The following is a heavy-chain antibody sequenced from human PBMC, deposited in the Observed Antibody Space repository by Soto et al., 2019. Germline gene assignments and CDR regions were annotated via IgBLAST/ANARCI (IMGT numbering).Heavy chain of an antibody. CDR1: GGSISTSNW. V-gene: IGHV4-4*02. CDR2: VYHSGST. Sequence: QVQLQESGPGLVKPSGTLSLTCAVSGGSISTSNWWSWVRQPPGKGLEWIGEVYHSGSTNYNPSFKSRVAISVDKPKNQCSLKLNSVTAADTALYYCARTITSGTRFDYWGQGSLVTVSS. J-gene: IGHJ4*02. D-gene: IGHD1-1*01. CDR3: ARTITSGTRFDY.